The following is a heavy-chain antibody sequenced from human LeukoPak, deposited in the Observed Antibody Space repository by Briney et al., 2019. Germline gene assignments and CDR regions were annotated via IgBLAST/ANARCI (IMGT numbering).Heavy chain of an antibody. D-gene: IGHD1-7*01. CDR3: ARGPHQLPYFDF. J-gene: IGHJ4*02. CDR1: GFTFSDYY. Sequence: GGSLRLSCAASGFTFSDYYMSWIRQAPGKGLEWVSYISSSGSTIYYADSVKGRFTSSRDNAKNSLYLQMNSLRAEDTSVYYCARGPHQLPYFDFWGQGTLVTVSS. V-gene: IGHV3-11*01. CDR2: ISSSGSTI.